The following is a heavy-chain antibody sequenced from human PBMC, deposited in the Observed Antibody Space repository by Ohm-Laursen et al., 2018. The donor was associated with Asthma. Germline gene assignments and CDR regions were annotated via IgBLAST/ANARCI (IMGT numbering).Heavy chain of an antibody. CDR3: AAEMATIGGLGY. D-gene: IGHD5-24*01. J-gene: IGHJ4*02. Sequence: ASVKVSCKVSGYTFSSYYMHWVRQAPGQGLEWMAIMNTSGGSTSYAQRFQGRVTMTRDTSTSTVFMELSSLRSEDTAVFYCAAEMATIGGLGYWGQGTLVTVSS. V-gene: IGHV1-46*01. CDR1: GYTFSSYY. CDR2: MNTSGGST.